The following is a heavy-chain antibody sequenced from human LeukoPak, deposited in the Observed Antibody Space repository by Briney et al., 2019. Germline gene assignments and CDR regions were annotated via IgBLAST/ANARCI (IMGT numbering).Heavy chain of an antibody. CDR3: AELGITMIGGV. D-gene: IGHD3-10*02. CDR2: ISSSGSNI. Sequence: PGGSLRLSCAASGFTFSSYEMNWVRQAPGKGLEWVSYISSSGSNIYYADSVKGRFTISRDNAKNSLYMQMNSLRAEDTAVYYCAELGITMIGGVWGKGTTVTISS. CDR1: GFTFSSYE. J-gene: IGHJ6*04. V-gene: IGHV3-48*03.